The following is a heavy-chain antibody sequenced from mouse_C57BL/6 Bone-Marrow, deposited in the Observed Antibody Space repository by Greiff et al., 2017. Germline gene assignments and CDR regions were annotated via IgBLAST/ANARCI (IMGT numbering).Heavy chain of an antibody. V-gene: IGHV14-1*01. D-gene: IGHD2-3*01. CDR3: TIDGYWTWFAY. CDR2: IDPEDGDT. J-gene: IGHJ3*01. Sequence: EVKLQESGAELVRPGASVKLSCTASGFNIKDYYMHWVKQRPEQGLEWIGRIDPEDGDTDYAPQFQGKATMTADTSSNTAYLQLSSLTSEDTAVYYCTIDGYWTWFAYWGQGTLVTVSA. CDR1: GFNIKDYY.